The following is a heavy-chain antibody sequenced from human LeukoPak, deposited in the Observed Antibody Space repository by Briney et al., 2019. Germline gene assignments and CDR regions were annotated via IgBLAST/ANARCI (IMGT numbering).Heavy chain of an antibody. CDR3: ARREDTSWYYFDF. Sequence: PSETLSLTCSVSGGSISSNSYCWGWIRQPPGKGLEWIGSINYSGRTDYNPSLKSRVTISIDTSKNQFSLEQRSVTAADTAVYYCARREDTSWYYFDFWGQGTQVTVSS. CDR1: GGSISSNSYC. J-gene: IGHJ4*02. D-gene: IGHD2-2*01. V-gene: IGHV4-39*01. CDR2: INYSGRT.